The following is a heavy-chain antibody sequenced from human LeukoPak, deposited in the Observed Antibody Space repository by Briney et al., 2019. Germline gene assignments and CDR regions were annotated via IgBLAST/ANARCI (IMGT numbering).Heavy chain of an antibody. Sequence: PGGSLRLSCAASGNYWMHWVRQAPGKGLVWVSHINSDGSWTSYADSVKGRFTISKDNAKNTVYLQMNSLRAEDTAVYYCARSIPYGTTWYGRSDYWGQGTLVTVSS. CDR2: INSDGSWT. CDR1: GNYW. D-gene: IGHD6-13*01. V-gene: IGHV3-74*01. CDR3: ARSIPYGTTWYGRSDY. J-gene: IGHJ4*02.